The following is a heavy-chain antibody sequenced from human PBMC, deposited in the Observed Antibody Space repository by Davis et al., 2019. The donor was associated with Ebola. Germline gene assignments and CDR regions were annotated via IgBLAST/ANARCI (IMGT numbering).Heavy chain of an antibody. CDR2: INSDGSST. D-gene: IGHD6-13*01. J-gene: IGHJ4*02. V-gene: IGHV3-74*01. CDR1: GFTFSSYW. CDR3: ARVRGAAALDY. Sequence: PGGSLRLSCAASGFTFSSYWMHWVRQAPGKGLVWVSRINSDGSSTSYADSVKGRFTISRDNAKNSLYLQMNSLRAEDTAVYYCARVRGAAALDYWGQGTLVTVSS.